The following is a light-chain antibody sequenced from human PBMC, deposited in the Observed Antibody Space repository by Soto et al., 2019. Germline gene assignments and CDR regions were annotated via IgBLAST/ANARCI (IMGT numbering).Light chain of an antibody. CDR2: GAS. CDR1: QSVSNNY. J-gene: IGKJ1*01. Sequence: EIVLTQSPGTLSLSPGERATLSCRASQSVSNNYLAWYQQKPGQAPRLLIYGASNRATGIPDRFSGSGSGTDFSITISRLEPDDFAVYYCQQYGSSGTFGQGTKVEIK. V-gene: IGKV3-20*01. CDR3: QQYGSSGT.